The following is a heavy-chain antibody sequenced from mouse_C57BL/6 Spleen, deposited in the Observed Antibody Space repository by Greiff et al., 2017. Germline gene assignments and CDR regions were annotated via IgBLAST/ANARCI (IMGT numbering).Heavy chain of an antibody. V-gene: IGHV1-82*01. CDR3: ARRGEGFDY. J-gene: IGHJ2*01. Sequence: VMLVESGPELVKPGASVKISCKASGYAFSSSWLNWVKQRPGKGLEWIGRISPGDGDTNYNGKFKGKATLTADKSSSTAYMQLSSLTSEDSAVYFCARRGEGFDYWGQGTTLTVSS. CDR2: ISPGDGDT. CDR1: GYAFSSSW.